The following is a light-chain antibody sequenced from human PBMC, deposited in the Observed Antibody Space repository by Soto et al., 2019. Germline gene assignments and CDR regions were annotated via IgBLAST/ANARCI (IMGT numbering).Light chain of an antibody. V-gene: IGKV2-28*01. CDR1: QSLQHSNGYNY. CDR3: MQALQTPPA. CDR2: LGS. J-gene: IGKJ2*01. Sequence: DIVMTQSPLSLPVTPGEPASISCRSSQSLQHSNGYNYLDWYLQKPGQSPQLLIYLGSNRASGVPDRFSGSGSGTDFTLKISRVEAEDVWVYYCMQALQTPPAFGQGTKLEIK.